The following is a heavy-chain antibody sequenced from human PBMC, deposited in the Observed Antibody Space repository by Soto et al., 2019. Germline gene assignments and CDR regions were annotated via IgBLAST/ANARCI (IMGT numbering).Heavy chain of an antibody. CDR2: IYSGGST. Sequence: GGSLRLSCAASGFTVSSNYMSWVRQAPGKGLEWVSVIYSGGSTYYADSVKGRFTISRDNAKNSLYLQMSSLRADDTAVYYCARGPDAYVWGSYHWFDPWGQGTLVTVSS. D-gene: IGHD3-16*02. CDR3: ARGPDAYVWGSYHWFDP. V-gene: IGHV3-53*01. J-gene: IGHJ5*02. CDR1: GFTVSSNY.